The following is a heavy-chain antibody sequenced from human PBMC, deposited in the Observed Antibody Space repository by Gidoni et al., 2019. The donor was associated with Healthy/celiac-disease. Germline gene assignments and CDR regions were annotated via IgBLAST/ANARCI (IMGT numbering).Heavy chain of an antibody. D-gene: IGHD3-3*01. Sequence: EVQLLESGGGLVQPGGSLRLSCAASGFTFRSYAMSWVRQAPGKGLEWVSAISGSGGSTYYADSVKGRFTISRDNSKNTLYLQMNSLRAEDTAVYYCAKDAKSGNTIFGVGLFDYWGQGTLVTVSS. CDR2: ISGSGGST. CDR3: AKDAKSGNTIFGVGLFDY. CDR1: GFTFRSYA. J-gene: IGHJ4*02. V-gene: IGHV3-23*01.